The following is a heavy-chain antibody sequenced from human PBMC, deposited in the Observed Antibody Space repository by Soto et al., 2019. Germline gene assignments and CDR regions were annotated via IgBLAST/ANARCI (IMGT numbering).Heavy chain of an antibody. CDR1: GFIFSSYG. V-gene: IGHV3-33*01. CDR3: ARDLGGGYNTEGYFDY. D-gene: IGHD3-16*01. J-gene: IGHJ4*02. Sequence: QVQLVESGGGVVQPGMFLRLSCAASGFIFSSYGMHWVRQAPGKGLEWVAVIWYDGSHTYYADTVKGRFTISRDNSKNTVDLEMDSLRGEDTAVYYCARDLGGGYNTEGYFDYWGQGALVTVSS. CDR2: IWYDGSHT.